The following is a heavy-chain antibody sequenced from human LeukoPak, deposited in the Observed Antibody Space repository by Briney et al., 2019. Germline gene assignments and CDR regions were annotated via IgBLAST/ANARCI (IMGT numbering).Heavy chain of an antibody. CDR2: IYSGGST. Sequence: TGGSLRLSCAASGFTVSSNYMSWVRQAPGKGLEWVSVIYSGGSTYYADSVKGRFTISRDNSKNTLYLQMNSLRAEDTAVYYCARDSSRSRDAFDIWGQGTMVTVSS. J-gene: IGHJ3*02. D-gene: IGHD2-2*01. V-gene: IGHV3-53*01. CDR3: ARDSSRSRDAFDI. CDR1: GFTVSSNY.